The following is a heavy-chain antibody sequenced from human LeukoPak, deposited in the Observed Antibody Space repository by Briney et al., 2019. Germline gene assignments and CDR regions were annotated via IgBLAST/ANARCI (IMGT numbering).Heavy chain of an antibody. CDR3: AGLGYGANFIHY. D-gene: IGHD4-23*01. J-gene: IGHJ4*02. V-gene: IGHV1-18*01. CDR2: ISPYNGNT. Sequence: ASVKVSCKASGYTYTNYGISWVRQAPGQGLEWMGWISPYNGNTHYAQKFQGRVTMTTDTSTSIVYMELRSLRSDDTAVYYCAGLGYGANFIHYWGQGTLVTVSS. CDR1: GYTYTNYG.